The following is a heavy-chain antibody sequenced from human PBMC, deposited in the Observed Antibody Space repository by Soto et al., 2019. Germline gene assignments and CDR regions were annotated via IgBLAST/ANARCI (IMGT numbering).Heavy chain of an antibody. V-gene: IGHV4-31*03. J-gene: IGHJ4*02. CDR1: CVSISIVVYY. CDR2: IYYSGST. CDR3: ASYFSDPTSFEY. Sequence: LSLTCTVSCVSISIVVYYFSLIRQHAGNGLECIGYIYYSGSTYCNPSLKSRVTISVDTSKNQFSLKLSSVTAADTAVYYCASYFSDPTSFEYWVQGTLVTVSS. D-gene: IGHD3-9*01.